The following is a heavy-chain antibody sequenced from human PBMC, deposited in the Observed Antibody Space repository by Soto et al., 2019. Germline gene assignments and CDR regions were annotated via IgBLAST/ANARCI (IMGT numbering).Heavy chain of an antibody. D-gene: IGHD3-10*01. CDR3: ARMGFTYGTAPV. V-gene: IGHV4-30-4*01. Sequence: QVQLQESGPGLVKPSETLSLTCSASGASISSGDCYWSWIRLAPGKGLEWIWHIYYSGSTHYKASVKSRVTISVDTSKTQFSLNLTSVTAADTGLYYCARMGFTYGTAPVWGQGTQVTVSS. CDR2: IYYSGST. CDR1: GASISSGDCY. J-gene: IGHJ4*02.